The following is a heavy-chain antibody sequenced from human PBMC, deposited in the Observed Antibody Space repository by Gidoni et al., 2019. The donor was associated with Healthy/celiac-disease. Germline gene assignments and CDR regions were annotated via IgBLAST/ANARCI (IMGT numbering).Heavy chain of an antibody. CDR2: IKSKTDGGTT. D-gene: IGHD1-26*01. Sequence: EVQLVASGGGLVKPGGSLRLSCAASGFHFSNAWMSWVRQAPGKGLEWVGRIKSKTDGGTTDYAAPVKGRFTISRDDSKNTLYLQMNSLKTEDTAVYYCTTAVGSWELDYWGQGTLVTVSS. J-gene: IGHJ4*02. CDR3: TTAVGSWELDY. V-gene: IGHV3-15*01. CDR1: GFHFSNAW.